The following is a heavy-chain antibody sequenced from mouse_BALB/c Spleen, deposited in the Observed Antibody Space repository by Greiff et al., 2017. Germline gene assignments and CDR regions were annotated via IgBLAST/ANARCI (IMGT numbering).Heavy chain of an antibody. V-gene: IGHV1S135*01. D-gene: IGHD1-3*01. J-gene: IGHJ4*01. CDR3: AREVAQGRYAMDY. Sequence: VQLQQSGPELEKPGASVKISCKASGYSFTGYNMNWVKQRHGKSLEWIGNIDPYYGGTSYNQKFKGKATLTVDKSSSTAYMQLERLTTEDSAGDDGAREVAQGRYAMDYWGQGTSVTVSS. CDR2: IDPYYGGT. CDR1: GYSFTGYN.